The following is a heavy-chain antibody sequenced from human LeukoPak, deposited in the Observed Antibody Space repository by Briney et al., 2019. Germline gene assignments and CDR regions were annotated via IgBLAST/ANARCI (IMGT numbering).Heavy chain of an antibody. V-gene: IGHV4-31*11. J-gene: IGHJ4*02. CDR1: GASISSGGYY. Sequence: SETLSLTCAVSGASISSGGYYWSWVRQHPGKDLEWIGYIYNPSLESRVTISVDTSKNQFSPTLSSVTAADTAVYYCARVKSYWRYFDYWGRGTLVTVSS. CDR3: ARVKSYWRYFDY. D-gene: IGHD2/OR15-2a*01. CDR2: IY.